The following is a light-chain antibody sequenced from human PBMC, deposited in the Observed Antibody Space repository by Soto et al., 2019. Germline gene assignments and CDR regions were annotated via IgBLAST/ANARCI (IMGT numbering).Light chain of an antibody. CDR3: SSYTSSSTLPYV. CDR2: DVS. CDR1: SSDVGGYNY. Sequence: QSVLTQPASVSGSPGQSITISCTGTSSDVGGYNYVSWYQQHPGKAPKLMIYDVSNRPSGVSNRFSGSKSGNTASLTISGLQAEDEADYYCSSYTSSSTLPYVFGNGTKVTV. J-gene: IGLJ1*01. V-gene: IGLV2-14*01.